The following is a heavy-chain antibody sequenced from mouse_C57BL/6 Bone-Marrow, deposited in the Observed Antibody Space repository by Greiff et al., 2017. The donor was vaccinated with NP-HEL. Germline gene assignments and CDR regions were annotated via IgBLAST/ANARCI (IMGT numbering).Heavy chain of an antibody. CDR2: IYPGSGNT. V-gene: IGHV1-76*01. CDR3: ARSHYVNCGYAY. CDR1: GYTFTDYY. D-gene: IGHD2-1*01. J-gene: IGHJ3*01. Sequence: VKLQESGAELVRPGASVKLSCKASGYTFTDYYINWVKQRPGQGLEWIARIYPGSGNTYYNEKFKGKATLTADKSSSTAYMQLSSLTSEDSAVYFCARSHYVNCGYAYWGQGTLVTVSA.